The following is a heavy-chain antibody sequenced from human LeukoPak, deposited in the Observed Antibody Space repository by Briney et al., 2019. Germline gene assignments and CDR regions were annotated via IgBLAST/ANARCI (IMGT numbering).Heavy chain of an antibody. J-gene: IGHJ5*02. CDR3: ARESRWFDP. Sequence: TLSLTCAVSGGSISSGGYSWSWIRQPPGKGLEWIGYIYHSGSTYYNPSLKSRVTISVDRSKNQFSLKLSSVTAADTAVYYCARESRWFDPWGQGTLVTVSS. CDR1: GGSISSGGYS. CDR2: IYHSGST. V-gene: IGHV4-30-2*01.